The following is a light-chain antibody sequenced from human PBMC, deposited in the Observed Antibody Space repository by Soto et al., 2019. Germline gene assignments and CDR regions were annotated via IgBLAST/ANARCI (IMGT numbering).Light chain of an antibody. CDR1: QSVSSY. CDR2: DAS. J-gene: IGKJ4*01. Sequence: ETVLTQFPATLSLSPGERATLSCRASQSVSSYLAWYQQKPGQAPRLLIYDASNRATGIPARFSGSGSGTDFTLSISSLEPEDFAVYYCQQRGNWPPTFGGGTKVEIK. CDR3: QQRGNWPPT. V-gene: IGKV3-11*01.